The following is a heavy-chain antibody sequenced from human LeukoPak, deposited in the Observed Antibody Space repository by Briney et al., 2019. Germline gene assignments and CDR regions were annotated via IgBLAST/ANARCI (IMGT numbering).Heavy chain of an antibody. V-gene: IGHV4-31*03. J-gene: IGHJ4*02. Sequence: SETLSLTCTVSGGSISSGGYYRSWIRQYPGKGLEWIGYIHYSGSTYYNPSLSSRVTISVDRSTNHFSLKVSSVTAADTAVYYCARDAIDSNYFDFWGQGTLVTVSS. CDR3: ARDAIDSNYFDF. CDR2: IHYSGST. CDR1: GGSISSGGYY. D-gene: IGHD4-11*01.